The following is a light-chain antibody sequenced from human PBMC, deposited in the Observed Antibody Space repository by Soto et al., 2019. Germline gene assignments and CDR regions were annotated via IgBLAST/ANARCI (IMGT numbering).Light chain of an antibody. CDR1: SSNIGSNY. CDR2: RNN. J-gene: IGLJ2*01. V-gene: IGLV1-47*01. Sequence: QSVLTQPPSASGTPGQRVTISCSGSSSNIGSNYVYWYQQLPGTAPKLLIYRNNQRPSGVPARFSGSKSGTSASLAISGLRSEDEADYYCAAWDESLSDTVFGGGTMLTVL. CDR3: AAWDESLSDTV.